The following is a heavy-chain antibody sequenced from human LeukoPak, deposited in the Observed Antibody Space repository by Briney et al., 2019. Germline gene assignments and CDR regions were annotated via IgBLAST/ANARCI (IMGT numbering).Heavy chain of an antibody. CDR1: GYTFTSYD. V-gene: IGHV1-8*03. Sequence: GASVKVSRKASGYTFTSYDINWVRQATGQGLEWMGWMNPNSGNTGYAQKFQGRVTITRNTSISTAYMELSSLRSEDTAVYYCARGGSSWYGGRYAFDIWGQGTMVTVSS. CDR2: MNPNSGNT. J-gene: IGHJ3*02. D-gene: IGHD6-13*01. CDR3: ARGGSSWYGGRYAFDI.